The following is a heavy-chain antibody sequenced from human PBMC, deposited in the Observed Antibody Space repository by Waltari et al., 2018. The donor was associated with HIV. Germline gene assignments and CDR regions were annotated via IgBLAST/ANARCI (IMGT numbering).Heavy chain of an antibody. V-gene: IGHV1-3*01. Sequence: QVQLVQSGAEVKKPGASVKVSCKASGYTFTSYAMHWVRQAPGQRLEWMGWINAGKCNTKYSQKFQGRVNITRDTSASTAYMELSSLRSEDTAVYYCAREQYYGSGSLDYWGQGTLVTVSS. CDR2: INAGKCNT. CDR1: GYTFTSYA. D-gene: IGHD3-10*01. CDR3: AREQYYGSGSLDY. J-gene: IGHJ4*02.